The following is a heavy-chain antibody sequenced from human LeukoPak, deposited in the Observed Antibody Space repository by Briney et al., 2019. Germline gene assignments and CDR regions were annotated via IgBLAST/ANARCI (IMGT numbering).Heavy chain of an antibody. J-gene: IGHJ4*02. CDR1: GFTFSAYG. CDR3: AKDRHNNGWNEPFDY. D-gene: IGHD6-19*01. CDR2: ISYDGSKE. Sequence: GGSLRLSCAVSGFTFSAYGMHWVRQAPGKGLEWVAGISYDGSKEDYADSVKGRFTASRDMSKNTLYLQMSSLRAEDTVLYYCAKDRHNNGWNEPFDYWGQGTLVTVSS. V-gene: IGHV3-30*18.